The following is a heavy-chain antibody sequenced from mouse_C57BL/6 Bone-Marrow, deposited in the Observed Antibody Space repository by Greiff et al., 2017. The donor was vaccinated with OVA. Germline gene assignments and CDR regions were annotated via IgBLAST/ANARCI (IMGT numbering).Heavy chain of an antibody. CDR2: IWWDDDK. Sequence: QVTLKVSGPGILQPSQTLSLTCSFSGFSLSTSGMGVGWIRQPPGKGLEWLAHIWWDDDKYYNPALKSRLTVSKDTSKHQVFLKIANVDTADTATYYCARIPLYNYDPECYFDVWGTGTTVTVSS. D-gene: IGHD2-4*01. V-gene: IGHV8-8*01. CDR1: GFSLSTSGMG. CDR3: ARIPLYNYDPECYFDV. J-gene: IGHJ1*03.